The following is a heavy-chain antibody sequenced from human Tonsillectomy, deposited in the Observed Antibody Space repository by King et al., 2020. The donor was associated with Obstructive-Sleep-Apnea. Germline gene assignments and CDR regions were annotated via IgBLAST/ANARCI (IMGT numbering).Heavy chain of an antibody. D-gene: IGHD6-19*01. V-gene: IGHV3-7*01. Sequence: VQLVESGGGLVQPGGSLRLSCAASGFTFSSYCMSWVRQAPGKGLEWVANIKQDGSEKYYVDSVKGRFTISRDNAKNSLYLQMNSLRAEDTAVYYCAGGEGSYSSGWYVFPPTQDYWGQGTLVTVSS. J-gene: IGHJ4*02. CDR2: IKQDGSEK. CDR3: AGGEGSYSSGWYVFPPTQDY. CDR1: GFTFSSYC.